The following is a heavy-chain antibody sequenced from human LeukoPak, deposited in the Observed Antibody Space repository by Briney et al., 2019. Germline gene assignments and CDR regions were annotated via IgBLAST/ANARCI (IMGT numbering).Heavy chain of an antibody. CDR3: AKDQPVTVGYFDY. J-gene: IGHJ4*02. CDR2: IRYDGSNK. CDR1: GFTFSSYD. D-gene: IGHD1-14*01. Sequence: GGSLRLSCAASGFTFSSYDMHWVRQAPGKGLEWVAFIRYDGSNKYYADSVKSRFTISRDNSKNTLYLQMNSLRAEDTAVYYCAKDQPVTVGYFDYWGQGTLITVSS. V-gene: IGHV3-30*02.